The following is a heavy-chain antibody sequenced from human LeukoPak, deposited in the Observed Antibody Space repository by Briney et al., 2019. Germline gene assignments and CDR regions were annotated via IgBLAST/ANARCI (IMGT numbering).Heavy chain of an antibody. CDR2: INHSGST. V-gene: IGHV4-34*01. Sequence: SETLSLTCAVYGGSFSGCYWSWIRQPPGKGLEWIGEINHSGSTNYNPSLKSRVTISVDTSKNQFSLKLSSVTAADTAVYYCARGPPIFAMVRGSYPWDYWGQGTLVTVSS. CDR3: ARGPPIFAMVRGSYPWDY. CDR1: GGSFSGCY. J-gene: IGHJ4*02. D-gene: IGHD3-16*02.